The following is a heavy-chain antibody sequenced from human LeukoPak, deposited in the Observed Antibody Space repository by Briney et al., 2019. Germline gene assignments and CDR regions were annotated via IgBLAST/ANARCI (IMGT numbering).Heavy chain of an antibody. Sequence: GGSLRLSCAASGFTFSSYWMSWVRQAPGKGLEWVANIKQDGSEKYYVDSVKGRFTISRDNAKNSLYLQMNSLRAEDTAVYYCARARGDYDFWSGPSRYYFDYWGQGTLVTVSS. CDR3: ARARGDYDFWSGPSRYYFDY. J-gene: IGHJ4*02. V-gene: IGHV3-7*01. D-gene: IGHD3-3*01. CDR2: IKQDGSEK. CDR1: GFTFSSYW.